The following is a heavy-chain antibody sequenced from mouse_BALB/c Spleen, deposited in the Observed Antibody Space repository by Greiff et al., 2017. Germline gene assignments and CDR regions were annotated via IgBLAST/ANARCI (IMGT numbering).Heavy chain of an antibody. D-gene: IGHD2-3*01. Sequence: DVMLVESGGGLVKPGGSLKLSCAASGFTFSSYAMSWVRQTPEKRLEWVASISSGGSTYYPDSVKGRFTISRDNARNILYLQMSSLRSEDTAMYYCARDDGYSRFAYWGQGTLVTVSA. V-gene: IGHV5-6-5*01. CDR2: ISSGGST. CDR3: ARDDGYSRFAY. J-gene: IGHJ3*01. CDR1: GFTFSSYA.